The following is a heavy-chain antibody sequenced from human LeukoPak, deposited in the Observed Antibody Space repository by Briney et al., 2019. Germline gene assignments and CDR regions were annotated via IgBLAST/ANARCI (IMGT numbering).Heavy chain of an antibody. CDR3: ARVAVYSGCDFDY. Sequence: SETLSLTCTVSGGSISSYYWSWIRQPPGKGLEWIGYIYYSGSTNYNPSLKSRVTISVDTSKNQFSLKLSSVTAADTAVYYCARVAVYSGCDFDYWGQGTLVTVSS. J-gene: IGHJ4*02. V-gene: IGHV4-59*01. CDR2: IYYSGST. CDR1: GGSISSYY. D-gene: IGHD5-12*01.